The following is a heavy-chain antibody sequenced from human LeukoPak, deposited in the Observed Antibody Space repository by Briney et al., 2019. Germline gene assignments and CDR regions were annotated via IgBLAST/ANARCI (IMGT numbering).Heavy chain of an antibody. Sequence: GASVKVSCKASGYTFTSYGISWVRQAPGQGLEWMGWISAYNGNTNYAQKLQGRVTMTTDTSTSTAYMELRSPRSDDTAVYYCAREFGPRGNIVVVPAARDYYGMDVWGQGTTVTVSS. V-gene: IGHV1-18*01. CDR2: ISAYNGNT. D-gene: IGHD2-2*01. CDR3: AREFGPRGNIVVVPAARDYYGMDV. J-gene: IGHJ6*02. CDR1: GYTFTSYG.